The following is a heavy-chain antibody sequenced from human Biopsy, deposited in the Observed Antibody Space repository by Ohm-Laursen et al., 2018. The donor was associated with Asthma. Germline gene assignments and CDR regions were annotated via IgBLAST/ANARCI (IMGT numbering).Heavy chain of an antibody. CDR2: KSFDGSNK. Sequence: SLRLSCSASGFSFSRYGMHWVRQAPGKGLEWVAVKSFDGSNKYYGDSVKGRFTIARDNSKNTVYLQMNSLRAEDTAVYYCASYEVVTAILPMDVWGQGTTVTVSS. J-gene: IGHJ6*02. CDR3: ASYEVVTAILPMDV. D-gene: IGHD2-21*02. V-gene: IGHV3-30*03. CDR1: GFSFSRYG.